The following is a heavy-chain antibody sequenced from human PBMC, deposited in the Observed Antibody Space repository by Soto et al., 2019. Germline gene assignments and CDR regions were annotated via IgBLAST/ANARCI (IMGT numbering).Heavy chain of an antibody. CDR1: GYTFTGYY. D-gene: IGHD4-17*01. Sequence: QVQLEQSGAEVKKPGASGKVSCKASGYTFTGYYMHWVRQAPGQGLEWMGWINPNSGGTNYAQKFQGWVTMTRDTSISTAYMELSRLRSDDTAVYYCARGGLNGDYYYYYGMDVCGQGTTVTVSS. V-gene: IGHV1-2*04. CDR2: INPNSGGT. J-gene: IGHJ6*02. CDR3: ARGGLNGDYYYYYGMDV.